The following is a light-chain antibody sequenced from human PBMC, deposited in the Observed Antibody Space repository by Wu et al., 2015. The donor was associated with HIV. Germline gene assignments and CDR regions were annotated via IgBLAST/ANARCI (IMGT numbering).Light chain of an antibody. CDR1: QGISNY. CDR3: QQYNSALSLT. V-gene: IGKV1-27*01. Sequence: DIQMTQSPSSLSASVGDRVTITCRASQGISNYLAWYQQKPGKVPKLLIYAASTLQSGVPSRFSGSGSGTDFTLTISSLQPEDVATFYCQQYNSALSLTFGQGTRLEIK. J-gene: IGKJ5*01. CDR2: AAS.